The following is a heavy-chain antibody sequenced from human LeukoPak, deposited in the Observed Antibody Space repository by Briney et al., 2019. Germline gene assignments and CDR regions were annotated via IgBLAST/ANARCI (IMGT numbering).Heavy chain of an antibody. Sequence: GGSLRLSCAASGFTFSDYYMSWIRQAPGKGLEWVSYISTSGSTKYYADSVKGRFTISGDNAKNSPYLQMNSLRAEDTAVYYCARRAGAYSHPYDYWGQGTLVTVSS. CDR3: ARRAGAYSHPYDY. CDR2: ISTSGSTK. D-gene: IGHD4/OR15-4a*01. CDR1: GFTFSDYY. J-gene: IGHJ4*02. V-gene: IGHV3-11*01.